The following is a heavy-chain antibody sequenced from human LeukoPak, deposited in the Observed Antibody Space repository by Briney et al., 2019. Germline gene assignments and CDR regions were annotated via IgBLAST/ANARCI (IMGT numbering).Heavy chain of an antibody. V-gene: IGHV5-51*01. D-gene: IGHD5-12*01. CDR3: ARSGYSGYDSFDY. CDR1: GYSFTSYW. J-gene: IGHJ4*02. CDR2: IYPGDSDT. Sequence: GESLHISCKGSGYSFTSYWIGWVRQMPGKGLEWMGIIYPGDSDTKYSPSFQGQVTISADKSISTAYLQWSSLKASDTAMYYCARSGYSGYDSFDYWGQGTLVTVSS.